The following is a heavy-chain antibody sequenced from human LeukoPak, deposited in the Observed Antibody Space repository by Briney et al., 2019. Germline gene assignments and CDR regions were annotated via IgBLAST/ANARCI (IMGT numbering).Heavy chain of an antibody. CDR3: AKDLVVPAVMYKACYCYYGMDV. CDR2: IRCEGSNK. Sequence: PGGALRLSCAASGFTFSSDGMHWVRQAPGKGREWGAFIRCEGSNKYYADSVKSRFTISRDNSKNTLYLQMNSLRAEDTAVYYFAKDLVVPAVMYKACYCYYGMDVWGQGTTVTVSS. J-gene: IGHJ6*02. CDR1: GFTFSSDG. D-gene: IGHD2-2*01. V-gene: IGHV3-30*02.